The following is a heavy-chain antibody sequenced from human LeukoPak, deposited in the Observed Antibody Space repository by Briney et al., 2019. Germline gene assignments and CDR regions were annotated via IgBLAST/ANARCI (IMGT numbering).Heavy chain of an antibody. CDR2: ISSSSSYL. CDR1: GFTFSSYS. Sequence: GGSLRLSCAASGFTFSSYSMNWVRQAPGKGLEWVSSISSSSSYLFYVDSMRGRFTISRDNAKNSLYLQMNSLRAEDTAVYYCARDEDYGDYPGYYYYMDIWGKGTTVTVSS. D-gene: IGHD4-17*01. CDR3: ARDEDYGDYPGYYYYMDI. V-gene: IGHV3-21*01. J-gene: IGHJ6*03.